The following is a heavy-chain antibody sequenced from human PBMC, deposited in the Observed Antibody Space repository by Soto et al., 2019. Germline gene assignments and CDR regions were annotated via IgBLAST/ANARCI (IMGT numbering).Heavy chain of an antibody. CDR1: GYSFTSYW. V-gene: IGHV5-51*01. Sequence: PGESLKISCKGSGYSFTSYWIGWVRQMPGKGLEWMGIIYPGDSDTRYSPSFQGQVTISADKSISTAYLQWSSLKASDTAMYYCARQFTAMDNYYHYVMDVWGQGTTATVSS. CDR2: IYPGDSDT. D-gene: IGHD5-18*01. CDR3: ARQFTAMDNYYHYVMDV. J-gene: IGHJ6*02.